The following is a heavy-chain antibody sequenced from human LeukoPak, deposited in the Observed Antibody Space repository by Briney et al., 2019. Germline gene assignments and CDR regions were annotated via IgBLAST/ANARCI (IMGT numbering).Heavy chain of an antibody. D-gene: IGHD3-10*01. J-gene: IGHJ5*02. Sequence: ASVKVSCKASGYTFTGYYIHWVRQAPGQGLEWMGWINPNSGDTNYAQKFQGRVTMTRDTSISTAYMELSRLRSDDAAVYYCARRVRRGDNWFDPWGQGTPVTVSS. CDR1: GYTFTGYY. V-gene: IGHV1-2*02. CDR3: ARRVRRGDNWFDP. CDR2: INPNSGDT.